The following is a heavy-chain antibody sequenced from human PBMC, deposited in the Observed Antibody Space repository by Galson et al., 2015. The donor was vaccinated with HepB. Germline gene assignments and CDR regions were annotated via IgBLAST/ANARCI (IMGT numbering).Heavy chain of an antibody. D-gene: IGHD6-13*01. J-gene: IGHJ4*02. V-gene: IGHV1-24*01. CDR1: GYTLTELS. Sequence: SVKVSCKVSGYTLTELSMHWVRQAPGKGLEWMGGFDPEDGETIYAEKFQGRVTITADTSTDTAYMELSSLRSEDTAVYYCATGASSSFDYWGQGTLVTVSS. CDR3: ATGASSSFDY. CDR2: FDPEDGET.